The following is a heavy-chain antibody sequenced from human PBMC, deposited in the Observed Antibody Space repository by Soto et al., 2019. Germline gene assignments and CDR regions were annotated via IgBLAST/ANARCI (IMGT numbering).Heavy chain of an antibody. V-gene: IGHV3-30-3*01. J-gene: IGHJ4*02. CDR3: ARDNGYYGSGGSDY. CDR1: GFTFSSYA. CDR2: ISYDGSNK. D-gene: IGHD3-10*01. Sequence: QVQLVESGGGVVQPGRSLRLSCAASGFTFSSYAMHWVRQAPGKGLEWVAVISYDGSNKYYADSVKGRFTISRDNSQNTLYLQMNSLSAEDTAVYYCARDNGYYGSGGSDYWGQGTLVTVSS.